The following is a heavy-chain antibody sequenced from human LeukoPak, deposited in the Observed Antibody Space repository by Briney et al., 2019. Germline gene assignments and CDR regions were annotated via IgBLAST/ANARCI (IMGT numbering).Heavy chain of an antibody. CDR3: ARDGSIRGYYYGMDV. J-gene: IGHJ6*02. CDR1: GGSISSGGYS. CDR2: IYHSGST. V-gene: IGHV4-30-2*01. D-gene: IGHD1-26*01. Sequence: PSQTLSLTCTVSGGSISSGGYSWSWIRQPPGKGLEWIRYIYHSGSTYYNPSLKSRVTISVDRSKNQFSLKLSSVTAADTAVYYCARDGSIRGYYYGMDVWGQGTTVTVSS.